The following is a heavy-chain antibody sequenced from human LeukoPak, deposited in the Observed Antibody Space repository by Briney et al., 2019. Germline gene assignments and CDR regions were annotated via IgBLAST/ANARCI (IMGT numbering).Heavy chain of an antibody. V-gene: IGHV5-51*01. CDR1: PYYFINFW. D-gene: IGHD6-6*01. J-gene: IGHJ6*02. CDR3: ARLVPPGYYYGMDV. Sequence: GESLKISCKDSPYYFINFWIGWVRQMPGKGLEWMGIIYPADSDTRYNPSFQGHVTISADKSISTAFLRWSSLKASDTAMYYCARLVPPGYYYGMDVWGQGTTVTVSS. CDR2: IYPADSDT.